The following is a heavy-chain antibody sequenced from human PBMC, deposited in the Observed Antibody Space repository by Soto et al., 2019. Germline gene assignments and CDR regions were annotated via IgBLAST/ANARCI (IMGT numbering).Heavy chain of an antibody. CDR2: IIPYYNTL. CDR3: ASGASRWYPYFFDS. D-gene: IGHD6-13*01. V-gene: IGHV1-69*01. Sequence: QAQVVQSGAEVRKPGSSVKLSGKASEGTFNSYAIAWVRQAPGQGLEWMGGIIPYYNTLNYAQKFQDRVTITADDSTNTVYMELSSLRSDDTAVYFCASGASRWYPYFFDSWAQGTLVTVYS. CDR1: EGTFNSYA. J-gene: IGHJ4*02.